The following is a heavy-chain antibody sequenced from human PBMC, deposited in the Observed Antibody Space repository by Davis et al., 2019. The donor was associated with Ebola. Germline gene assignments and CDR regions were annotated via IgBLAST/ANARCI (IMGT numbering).Heavy chain of an antibody. V-gene: IGHV1-8*01. CDR3: AKDPASSGYTC. J-gene: IGHJ4*02. CDR1: GYTFTSSD. D-gene: IGHD3-22*01. CDR2: MNPNSANT. Sequence: AASVKVSCKASGYTFTSSDINWVRQATGQGLEWMGWMNPNSANTGYAQKFQGRVTMTRNTSISTAYMELSSLRSEDTAVYYCAKDPASSGYTCWGQGTLVTVSS.